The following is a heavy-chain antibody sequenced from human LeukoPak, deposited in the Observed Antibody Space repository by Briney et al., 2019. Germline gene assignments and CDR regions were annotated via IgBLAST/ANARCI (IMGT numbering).Heavy chain of an antibody. CDR1: GASISSYY. V-gene: IGHV4-4*09. J-gene: IGHJ4*02. CDR2: IYTGGNT. CDR3: ARASWEYDY. Sequence: SETLSLTCTVSGASISSYYWSWIRQPPGKGLEWIGYIYTGGNTSYNPSLKSRVTISWDTSKNQFSPKLSSVTAADTAVYYCARASWEYDYWGQGTLVTVSS. D-gene: IGHD7-27*01.